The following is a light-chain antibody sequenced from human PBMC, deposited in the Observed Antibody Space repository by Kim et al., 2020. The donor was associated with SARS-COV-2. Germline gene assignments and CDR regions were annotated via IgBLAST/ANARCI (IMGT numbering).Light chain of an antibody. Sequence: TVTVSRTRSSGSIASSYVHWYQQRPGSAPSTVIYDDNERPSGVPDRFSGSIDSSSNTASLTISGLRTEDEADYYCQSYDSSKDCVFGGGTQLTVL. CDR3: QSYDSSKDCV. V-gene: IGLV6-57*03. CDR2: DDN. J-gene: IGLJ3*02. CDR1: SGSIASSY.